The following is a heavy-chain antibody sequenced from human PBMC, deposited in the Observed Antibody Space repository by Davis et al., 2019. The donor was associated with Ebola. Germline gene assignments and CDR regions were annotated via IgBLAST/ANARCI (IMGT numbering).Heavy chain of an antibody. V-gene: IGHV3-33*01. CDR1: GFTFSSYG. D-gene: IGHD3-10*01. Sequence: GESLKISCSASGFTFSSYGMHWVRQVPGKGLEWVAFIWYDGINQYYGDSVKGRMTISRDNSKNTLYLQLNSLRAEDTAVYYCARDPLWFGENYGMDVWGQGTTVTVSS. J-gene: IGHJ6*02. CDR2: IWYDGINQ. CDR3: ARDPLWFGENYGMDV.